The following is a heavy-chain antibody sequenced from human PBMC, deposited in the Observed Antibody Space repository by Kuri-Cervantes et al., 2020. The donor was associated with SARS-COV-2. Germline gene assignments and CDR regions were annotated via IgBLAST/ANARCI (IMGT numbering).Heavy chain of an antibody. CDR1: GFTFSNAW. CDR2: IKSKTDGGTT. CDR3: TRDLGFGYCSSTTSCYRRYNWFDS. Sequence: GESLKISCAASGFTFSNAWMSWVRQAPGKGLEWVGRIKSKTDGGTTDYAAPVKGRFTISRDDSKNTLYLQMNSLKTEDTAVYYCTRDLGFGYCSSTTSCYRRYNWFDSWGQGALVTVSS. V-gene: IGHV3-15*01. J-gene: IGHJ5*01. D-gene: IGHD2-2*01.